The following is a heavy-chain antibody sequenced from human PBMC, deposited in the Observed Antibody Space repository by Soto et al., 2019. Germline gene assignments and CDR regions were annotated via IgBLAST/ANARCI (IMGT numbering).Heavy chain of an antibody. CDR2: INHSGST. J-gene: IGHJ1*01. Sequence: QVQLQQWGAGLLKPSETLSLTCAVYGGSFSGYYWSWIRQPPGKGLEWIGEINHSGSTNYNPSLKSRVTISVDTSKNQFSLKLSSVTAADTAVYCCARGSPIVVVVAATLGYFQHWGQGTLVTVSS. CDR3: ARGSPIVVVVAATLGYFQH. D-gene: IGHD2-15*01. CDR1: GGSFSGYY. V-gene: IGHV4-34*01.